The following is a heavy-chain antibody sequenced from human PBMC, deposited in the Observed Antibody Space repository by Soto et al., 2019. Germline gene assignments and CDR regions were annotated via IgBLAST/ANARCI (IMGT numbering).Heavy chain of an antibody. J-gene: IGHJ4*02. CDR2: IYHTGST. CDR3: ATLPPRIVVVVLPIPS. D-gene: IGHD2-15*01. Sequence: QVQLQQSGPRLARPSGTLSLTCVVSGGSISSTNWWTWVRQTPGKGLEWIGEIYHTGSTKYNPSLXNXVXIXXDKSNNQFSLNLKSVTAADTAVYYCATLPPRIVVVVLPIPSWGQGTLVTVSS. CDR1: GGSISSTNW. V-gene: IGHV4-4*02.